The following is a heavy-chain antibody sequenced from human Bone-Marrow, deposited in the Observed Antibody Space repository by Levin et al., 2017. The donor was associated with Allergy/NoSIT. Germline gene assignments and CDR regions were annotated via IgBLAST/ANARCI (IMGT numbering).Heavy chain of an antibody. CDR2: INHSGST. Sequence: SETLSLTCAVYGGSFSGYYWSWIRQPPGKGLEWIGEINHSGSTNYNPSLKSRVTISVDTSKNQFSLKLSSVTAADTAVYYCARALTIAAAGMYWYYYYGMDVWGQGTTVTVSS. CDR1: GGSFSGYY. V-gene: IGHV4-34*01. CDR3: ARALTIAAAGMYWYYYYGMDV. D-gene: IGHD6-13*01. J-gene: IGHJ6*02.